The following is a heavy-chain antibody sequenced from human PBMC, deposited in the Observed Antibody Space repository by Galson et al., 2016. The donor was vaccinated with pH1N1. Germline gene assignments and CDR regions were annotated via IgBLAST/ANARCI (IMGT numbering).Heavy chain of an antibody. CDR3: ARGVIDYDFWGGYQDHAAFDI. J-gene: IGHJ3*02. CDR1: GDSVSSHSAT. V-gene: IGHV6-1*01. D-gene: IGHD3-3*01. CDR2: TYYRSKWYN. Sequence: CAISGDSVSSHSATWNWIRQSPSRGLEWLGRTYYRSKWYNDYAESVKSRIIISPDTSKNQLSLQLNSVTPADTAVCYCARGVIDYDFWGGYQDHAAFDIWGQGTMVIVSS.